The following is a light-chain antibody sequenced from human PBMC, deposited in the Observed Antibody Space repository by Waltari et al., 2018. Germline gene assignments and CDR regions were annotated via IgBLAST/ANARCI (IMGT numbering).Light chain of an antibody. J-gene: IGKJ2*01. CDR2: KAS. V-gene: IGKV1-5*03. CDR3: LQYNTYPYT. CDR1: ESINSW. Sequence: DIQMTQSPSTLSASVGDKVTITCRASESINSWLAWYQQTPGKAPKVLIYKASTLESGVPSRFSGSASWTEFTLTISSLQPDDFATYYCLQYNTYPYTFGQGTKLEIK.